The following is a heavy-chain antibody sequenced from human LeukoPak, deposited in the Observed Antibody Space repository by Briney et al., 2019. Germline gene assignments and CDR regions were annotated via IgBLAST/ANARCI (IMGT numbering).Heavy chain of an antibody. CDR3: ARQAVAGSIDY. CDR1: GGSISSNSNY. CDR2: ISYGGST. D-gene: IGHD6-19*01. V-gene: IGHV4-39*01. Sequence: SETLSLTCTVSGGSISSNSNYWAWIRQPPGRGLEWIGSISYGGSTYYSPSLESRVTISVDTSKNQFSLKLSSVTAADTAVYYCARQAVAGSIDYWGQGTLVTVSS. J-gene: IGHJ4*02.